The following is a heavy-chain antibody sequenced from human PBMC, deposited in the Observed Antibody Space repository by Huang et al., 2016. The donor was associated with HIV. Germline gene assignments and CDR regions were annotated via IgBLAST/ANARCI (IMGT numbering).Heavy chain of an antibody. V-gene: IGHV3-30*02. Sequence: QVQLVESGGGVVQPGGSLRRACEASGFTFSSYVLPWVALGGYGIDCVGRAPGKGLEWVSFSGYDGSNKYYADSVKGRFTISRDNSKNTLYLQMNSLRAEDTAVYYCASLVLRFLEWHPGYFDYWGQGTLVTVSS. CDR1: GFTFSSYV. D-gene: IGHD3-3*01. CDR2: SGYDGSNK. CDR3: ASLVLRFLEWHPGYFDY. J-gene: IGHJ4*02.